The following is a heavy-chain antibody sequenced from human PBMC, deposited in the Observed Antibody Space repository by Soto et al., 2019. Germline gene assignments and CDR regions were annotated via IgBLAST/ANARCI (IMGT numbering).Heavy chain of an antibody. V-gene: IGHV3-43*01. CDR1: GFTFNDYT. D-gene: IGHD1-7*01. J-gene: IGHJ3*01. Sequence: EVQLVESGGVVVQPGGSLRLSCAASGFTFNDYTMHWVRQAPGKGLEWVSLINWYGDNTYFADSVKGRFTISRDNSKNSLYQQMNSLRIEALALYFCAKVGGTTAGGFDVWGQGTMVTVSS. CDR3: AKVGGTTAGGFDV. CDR2: INWYGDNT.